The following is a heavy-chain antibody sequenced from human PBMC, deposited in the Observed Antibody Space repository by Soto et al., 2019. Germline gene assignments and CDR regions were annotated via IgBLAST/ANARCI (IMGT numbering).Heavy chain of an antibody. V-gene: IGHV4-31*03. J-gene: IGHJ5*02. CDR1: GAALNSGNHY. CDR3: ARLRIATNNYKWFDP. D-gene: IGHD2-21*01. Sequence: SETLSLTCSVSGAALNSGNHYWSWIRQVPGKGLEWIGHIYVTGAVDYNPSLRDRITISQDTSERQFSLNLRLVTAADTAVYYCARLRIATNNYKWFDPWGQGTLVTVSS. CDR2: IYVTGAV.